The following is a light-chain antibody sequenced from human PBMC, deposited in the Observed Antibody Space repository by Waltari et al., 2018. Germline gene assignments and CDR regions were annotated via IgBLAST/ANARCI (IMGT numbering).Light chain of an antibody. Sequence: SSGLTQEPALSVALGHTVRMTCQGDSLKTHYATWYQLKPGQVPVLIIYGNTHRPSGIPGRFSGSWSGNTGSLTITGAQVEDEADYYCGSWDKGANHGLFGGGTRLTVL. CDR1: SLKTHY. CDR2: GNT. J-gene: IGLJ7*01. CDR3: GSWDKGANHGL. V-gene: IGLV3-19*01.